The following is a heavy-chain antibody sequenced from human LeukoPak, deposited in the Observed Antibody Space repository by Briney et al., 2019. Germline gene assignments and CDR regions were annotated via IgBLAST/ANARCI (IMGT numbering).Heavy chain of an antibody. CDR3: ARGRQDVTMIVVVMTAVSYYLDV. V-gene: IGHV4-34*01. CDR1: GGSFSGYY. CDR2: MNPSGST. J-gene: IGHJ6*03. Sequence: SEALSLTCAVYGGSFSGYYWTWIRQTPEKGLEWIGEMNPSGSTNYNPSLKSRVTMSVDTSKNQFSLELRSVTVADTAVYYCARGRQDVTMIVVVMTAVSYYLDVWGKGTTVTVS. D-gene: IGHD3-22*01.